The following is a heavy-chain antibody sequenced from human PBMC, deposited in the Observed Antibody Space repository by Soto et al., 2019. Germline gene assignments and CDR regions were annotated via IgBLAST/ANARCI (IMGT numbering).Heavy chain of an antibody. Sequence: SETLSLTFAVYGGSFSGYYWSWIRQPPGKGLEWIGEINHSGSTNYNPSLKSRVTISVDTSKNQFSLKLSSVTAADTAVYYCASTWIQPWLVDYYGMDVWGQGTTVTVSS. J-gene: IGHJ6*02. D-gene: IGHD5-18*01. CDR1: GGSFSGYY. CDR2: INHSGST. V-gene: IGHV4-34*01. CDR3: ASTWIQPWLVDYYGMDV.